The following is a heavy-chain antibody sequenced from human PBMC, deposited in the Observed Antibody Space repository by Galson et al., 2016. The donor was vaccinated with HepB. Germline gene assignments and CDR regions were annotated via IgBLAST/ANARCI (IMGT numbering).Heavy chain of an antibody. J-gene: IGHJ3*02. CDR1: GFTFSSYG. D-gene: IGHD1-26*01. CDR3: AGEGWELRGAFDI. Sequence: SLRLSCAASGFTFSSYGIHWVRQAPGQGLEWVAVIWYDGNSKYFADSVKGRFTISRANSKNTLYLQMNSRRAEDTAVYYCAGEGWELRGAFDIWGQGTMVSVSS. CDR2: IWYDGNSK. V-gene: IGHV3-33*01.